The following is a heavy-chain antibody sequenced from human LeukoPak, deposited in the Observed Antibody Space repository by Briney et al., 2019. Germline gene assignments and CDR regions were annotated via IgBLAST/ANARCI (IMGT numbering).Heavy chain of an antibody. Sequence: SVKLSCTASGCTFSSYAISWVRQAPGQGLEWMAGINPIFGTAYYAQKFQGRVTITTDESKSTAYLEMNSLSAEDTAVYYCARINRGVVVAATVLWGQGTLVTVSS. D-gene: IGHD2-15*01. CDR2: INPIFGTA. V-gene: IGHV1-69*05. J-gene: IGHJ4*02. CDR3: ARINRGVVVAATVL. CDR1: GCTFSSYA.